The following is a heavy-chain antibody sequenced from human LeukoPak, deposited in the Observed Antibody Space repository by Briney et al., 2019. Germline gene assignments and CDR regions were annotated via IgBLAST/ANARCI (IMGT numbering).Heavy chain of an antibody. CDR3: TLYNY. CDR1: EYTFTNHD. Sequence: GASVKVSCKASEYTFTNHDIHWVRQAPGQRLEWMGWINPGNGNTKYSQEFQDRVTITRDTSASTTYMELSSLRSEDMAMYYCTLYNYWGQGTLVTVSS. V-gene: IGHV1-3*03. J-gene: IGHJ4*02. CDR2: INPGNGNT. D-gene: IGHD2-2*02.